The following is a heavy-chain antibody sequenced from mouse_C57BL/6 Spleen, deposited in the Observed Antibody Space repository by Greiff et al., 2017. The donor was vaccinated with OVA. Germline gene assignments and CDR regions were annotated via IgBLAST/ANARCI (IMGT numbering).Heavy chain of an antibody. J-gene: IGHJ2*01. D-gene: IGHD1-1*01. V-gene: IGHV1-50*01. CDR3: ARGLGSSYGDY. CDR2: IDPSDSYT. CDR1: GYTFTSYW. Sequence: QVQLQQPGAELVKPGASVKLSCKASGYTFTSYWMQWVKQRPGQGLEWIGEIDPSDSYTNYNQKFKGKATLTVDTSSSTAYMQLSSLTSEDSAVYYCARGLGSSYGDYRGQGTTPPVPS.